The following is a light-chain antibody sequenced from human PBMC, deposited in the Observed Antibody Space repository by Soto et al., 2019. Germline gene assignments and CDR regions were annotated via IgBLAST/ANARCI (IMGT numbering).Light chain of an antibody. V-gene: IGKV1-9*01. J-gene: IGKJ1*01. Sequence: DIQLTQSPSFLSPSIGESVTITCRASQGISSYLAWYQQKPGKDPKLLIYAASTLQSGVPSRFSGSGSGTEFTLTISSLQRDDFGTYYCQQYSRLWSFGQGTKVDIK. CDR1: QGISSY. CDR3: QQYSRLWS. CDR2: AAS.